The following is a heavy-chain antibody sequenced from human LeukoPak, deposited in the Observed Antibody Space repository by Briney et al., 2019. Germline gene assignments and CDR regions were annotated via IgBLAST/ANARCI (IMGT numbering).Heavy chain of an antibody. D-gene: IGHD1-1*01. Sequence: KPSETLSLTCTVSGGSIRSYFWSWIRQPPGKGLEWIGYIYYSGSTNYNPSLKSRVTISVDRSKNQFSLKMSSVTAADTAVYYCARESGTTQGYYYYGMDVWGQGTTVTVSS. V-gene: IGHV4-59*01. J-gene: IGHJ6*02. CDR1: GGSIRSYF. CDR3: ARESGTTQGYYYYGMDV. CDR2: IYYSGST.